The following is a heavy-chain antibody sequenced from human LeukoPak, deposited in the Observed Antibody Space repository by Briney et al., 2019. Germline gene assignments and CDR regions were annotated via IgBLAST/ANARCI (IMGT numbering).Heavy chain of an antibody. D-gene: IGHD3-22*01. V-gene: IGHV4-39*01. J-gene: IGHJ4*02. Sequence: PSETLSLTCSVSGGSIISNNYYWGWIRQPPGKGLEWIGSIQYSGSPYHNPSLKSRVTISVDTSKNQFSLKLSSVTAADMAVYYCARLLYDRSGYYYFDYWGQGTLVTVSS. CDR3: ARLLYDRSGYYYFDY. CDR1: GGSIISNNYY. CDR2: IQYSGSP.